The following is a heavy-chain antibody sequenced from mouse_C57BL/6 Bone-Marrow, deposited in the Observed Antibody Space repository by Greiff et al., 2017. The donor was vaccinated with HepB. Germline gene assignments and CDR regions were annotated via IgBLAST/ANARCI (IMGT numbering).Heavy chain of an antibody. CDR2: IHPNSGST. D-gene: IGHD1-1*02. CDR1: GYTFTSYW. V-gene: IGHV1-64*01. CDR3: GIWSRAY. Sequence: QVQLKESGAELVKPGASVKLSCKASGYTFTSYWMHWVKQRPGQGLEWIGMIHPNSGSTNYNEKFKSKATLTVDKSSSTAYMQLSSLTSEDSAVYYCGIWSRAYWGQGTLVTVSA. J-gene: IGHJ3*01.